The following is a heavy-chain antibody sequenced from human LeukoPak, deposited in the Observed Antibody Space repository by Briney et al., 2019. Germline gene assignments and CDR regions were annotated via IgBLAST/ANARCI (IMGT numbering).Heavy chain of an antibody. J-gene: IGHJ6*02. Sequence: GASVKVSCKASGGTFSSYAISWVRQAPGQGLEWMGGIIPIFGTANYAQKFQGRVTITADESTSTAYMELSSLRSEDTAVYYCARDKGPGYGLSSYYYGMDVWGQGTTVTVSS. CDR1: GGTFSSYA. D-gene: IGHD3-16*01. V-gene: IGHV1-69*13. CDR3: ARDKGPGYGLSSYYYGMDV. CDR2: IIPIFGTA.